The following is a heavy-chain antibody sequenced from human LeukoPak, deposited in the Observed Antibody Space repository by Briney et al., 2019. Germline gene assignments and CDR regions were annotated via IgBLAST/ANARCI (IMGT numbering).Heavy chain of an antibody. V-gene: IGHV4-4*07. CDR3: ARVTTIFGVPPYYYYYRDA. Sequence: SETLSLTCTVAGGSISSYYESWIRQPAGKGLQWIWPFSTTGSTNYNPSLKSRVTMSVDTSKNQFSLKLSSVTAADTAVYYCARVTTIFGVPPYYYYYRDAWGKGTTVTVSS. CDR1: GGSISSYY. CDR2: FSTTGST. D-gene: IGHD3-3*01. J-gene: IGHJ6*03.